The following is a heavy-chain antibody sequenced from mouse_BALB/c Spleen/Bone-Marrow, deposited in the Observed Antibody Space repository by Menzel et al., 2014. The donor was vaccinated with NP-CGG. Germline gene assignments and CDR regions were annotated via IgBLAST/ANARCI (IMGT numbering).Heavy chain of an antibody. CDR2: IDPYSGGT. V-gene: IGHV1S135*01. CDR1: DYAFTRYN. CDR3: ARELSRAMDY. J-gene: IGHJ4*01. Sequence: EVQLQQSGPELVKPGASVKVSCKASDYAFTRYNIYWVKQSHEKSLEWIGYIDPYSGGTNYNQKFKGKATLTVDKSSSTAYMHLNSLTSEDSAVYYCARELSRAMDYWGQGTSVTVSS. D-gene: IGHD1-1*01.